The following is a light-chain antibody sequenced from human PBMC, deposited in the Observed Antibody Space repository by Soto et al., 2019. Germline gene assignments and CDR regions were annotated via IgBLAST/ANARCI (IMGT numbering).Light chain of an antibody. Sequence: DIQMTQSPSTLSASVGDRVTITCRASQSISPWLAWYQQKPGKAPKILIYKASRLESGVPSRFSVSDSGTEFTLTISILQPDDFATYYWQQYKTYSRTFGQGTKLEIK. J-gene: IGKJ2*01. CDR3: QQYKTYSRT. CDR2: KAS. CDR1: QSISPW. V-gene: IGKV1-5*03.